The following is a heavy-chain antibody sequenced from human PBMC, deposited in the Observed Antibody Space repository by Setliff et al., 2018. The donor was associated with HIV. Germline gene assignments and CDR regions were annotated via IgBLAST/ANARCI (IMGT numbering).Heavy chain of an antibody. V-gene: IGHV3-7*03. J-gene: IGHJ1*01. CDR3: VRESSGWR. CDR2: IKVDGSQK. Sequence: GGSLRLSCAASGFTFSSYWMSWVRQAPGKGLEWVANIKVDGSQKYYLDSVKGRFTISRDNAKSSLILQMNSLRVEDTAMYYCVRESSGWRWGQGTLVTVSS. CDR1: GFTFSSYW. D-gene: IGHD6-19*01.